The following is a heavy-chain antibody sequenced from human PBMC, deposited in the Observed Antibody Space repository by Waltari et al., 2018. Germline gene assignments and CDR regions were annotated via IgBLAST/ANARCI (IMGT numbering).Heavy chain of an antibody. V-gene: IGHV1-18*01. D-gene: IGHD3-9*01. J-gene: IGHJ4*02. CDR1: GYTFISYG. CDR3: ARGGDFEWSAYYFDF. Sequence: QVQLVQSGTEVQKPGASVKVSCETSGYTFISYGISWVRQAPGQGLEWMGWISGYNGNTNYAQKFQDRVTMTTDTSTATAYMELKSLRSDDTAVYYCARGGDFEWSAYYFDFWGQGTLVTVSS. CDR2: ISGYNGNT.